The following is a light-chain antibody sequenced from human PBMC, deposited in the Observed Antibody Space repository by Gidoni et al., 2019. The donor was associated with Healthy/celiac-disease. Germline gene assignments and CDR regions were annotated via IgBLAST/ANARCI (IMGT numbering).Light chain of an antibody. CDR1: QGISSY. J-gene: IGKJ4*01. CDR3: QRYYSYFT. CDR2: AAS. Sequence: AIRMTQSPSSFSASTGDRVTITCRASQGISSYLAWYQQKPGKAPKPLIYAASTLQRRVPSRFSGSGSGTDFTLTISCLQSEDFATYYCQRYYSYFTFGGGTKVEIK. V-gene: IGKV1-8*01.